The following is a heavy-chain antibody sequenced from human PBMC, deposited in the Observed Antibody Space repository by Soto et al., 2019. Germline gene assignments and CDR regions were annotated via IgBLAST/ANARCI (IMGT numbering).Heavy chain of an antibody. CDR2: ISYDGSNK. J-gene: IGHJ4*02. D-gene: IGHD6-19*01. V-gene: IGHV3-30*18. Sequence: GGSLRLSCAASGFTFSSYGMHWVRQAPGKGLEWVAVISYDGSNKYYADSVKGRFTISRDNSKNTLYLQMNSLRAEDTAVYYCAKVGGAVAVSGVFYWGQGTLVTV. CDR1: GFTFSSYG. CDR3: AKVGGAVAVSGVFY.